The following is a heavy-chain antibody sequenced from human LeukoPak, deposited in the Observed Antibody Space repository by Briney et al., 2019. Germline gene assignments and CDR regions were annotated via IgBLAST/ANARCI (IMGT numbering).Heavy chain of an antibody. J-gene: IGHJ4*02. Sequence: ASVKVSCKASGYTFTSYHINWVRQATGQGLEWMGWMSPNSGDTGFAQKFQGRVTMTRNTSITTAYMELSSLRSDDTAIYHCAGGVAAGYDYWGQGTLVTVSS. CDR2: MSPNSGDT. V-gene: IGHV1-8*01. CDR3: AGGVAAGYDY. CDR1: GYTFTSYH. D-gene: IGHD6-13*01.